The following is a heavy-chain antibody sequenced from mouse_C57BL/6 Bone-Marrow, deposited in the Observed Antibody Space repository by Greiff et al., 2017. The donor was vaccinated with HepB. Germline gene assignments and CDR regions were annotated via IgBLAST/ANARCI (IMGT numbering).Heavy chain of an antibody. CDR3: ARVPPYYGSSHWYFDV. V-gene: IGHV1-64*01. J-gene: IGHJ1*03. Sequence: QVHVKQPGAELVKPGASVKLSCKASGYTFTSYWMHWVKQRPGQGLEWIGMIHPNSGSTNYNEKFKSKATLTVDKSSSTAYMQLSSLTSEDSAVYYCARVPPYYGSSHWYFDVWGTGTTVTVSS. D-gene: IGHD1-1*01. CDR1: GYTFTSYW. CDR2: IHPNSGST.